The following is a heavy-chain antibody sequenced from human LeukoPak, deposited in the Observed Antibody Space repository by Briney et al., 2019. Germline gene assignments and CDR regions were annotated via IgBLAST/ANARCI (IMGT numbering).Heavy chain of an antibody. J-gene: IGHJ4*02. Sequence: SETLSLTCTVSRGSISSYYWSWIRQPPGQGLEWIGYIYYSGSTDYNPSLKSRVNISVDTSKNQFSLKLSSVTAVDTAVYFCARVRVSSGSHPWYFDYWGQGTLVTVSS. CDR2: IYYSGST. V-gene: IGHV4-59*01. D-gene: IGHD3-22*01. CDR1: RGSISSYY. CDR3: ARVRVSSGSHPWYFDY.